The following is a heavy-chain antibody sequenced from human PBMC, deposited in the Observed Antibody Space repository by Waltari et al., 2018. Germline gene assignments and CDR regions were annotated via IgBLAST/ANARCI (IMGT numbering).Heavy chain of an antibody. J-gene: IGHJ4*02. CDR2: IKQDGSEK. Sequence: EVQLVESGGGLVQPGGSLRLSCAASGFTFSRYWMSWVRQAPGKGLEWVANIKQDGSEKYYVDSVKGRFTISRDNAKNSLYLQMNSLRAEDTAVYYCARMPWELQPFDYWGQGTLVTVSS. D-gene: IGHD1-26*01. CDR3: ARMPWELQPFDY. V-gene: IGHV3-7*01. CDR1: GFTFSRYW.